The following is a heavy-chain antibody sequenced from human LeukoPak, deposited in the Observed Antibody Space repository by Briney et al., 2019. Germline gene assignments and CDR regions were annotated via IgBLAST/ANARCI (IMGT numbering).Heavy chain of an antibody. CDR1: GYTFTSYD. CDR3: ARDGFLEWLLAGMDV. V-gene: IGHV1-18*01. D-gene: IGHD3-3*01. J-gene: IGHJ6*02. Sequence: ASVKVSCKASGYTFTSYDINWVRQATGQGLEWMGWISTYNGNTNYAQKLQGRVTMTTDTSTSTAYMELRSLRSDDTAVYYCARDGFLEWLLAGMDVWGQGTTVTVSS. CDR2: ISTYNGNT.